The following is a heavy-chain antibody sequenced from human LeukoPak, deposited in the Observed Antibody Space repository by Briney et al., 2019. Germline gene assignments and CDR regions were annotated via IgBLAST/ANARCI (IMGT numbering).Heavy chain of an antibody. CDR3: ARGDSSGYYRYWYFDL. CDR2: IYYSGST. Sequence: PSQTLSLTCTVSGGSISMGGYYWGWIRQHPGKGLEWIAYIYYSGSTYYNPSRKSRVTISVDTSKNQFSLKLSSVTAADTAVYYCARGDSSGYYRYWYFDLWGRGTLVTVSS. D-gene: IGHD3-22*01. J-gene: IGHJ2*01. CDR1: GGSISMGGYY. V-gene: IGHV4-31*03.